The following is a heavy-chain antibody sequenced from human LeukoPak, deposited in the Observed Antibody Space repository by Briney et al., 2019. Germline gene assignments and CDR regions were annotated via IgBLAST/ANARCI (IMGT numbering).Heavy chain of an antibody. J-gene: IGHJ4*02. D-gene: IGHD4-17*01. CDR2: INERGTTI. CDR1: GFTFSSYW. V-gene: IGHV3-74*01. Sequence: GGSLRLSCAASGFTFSSYWMHWVRQAPGKGLEWVSRINERGTTITYADSVKGRFTISRDDSKNTVYLQMNSLRADDTAVYHCAKGGRRHYGDYVAFWGQGTLVTVSS. CDR3: AKGGRRHYGDYVAF.